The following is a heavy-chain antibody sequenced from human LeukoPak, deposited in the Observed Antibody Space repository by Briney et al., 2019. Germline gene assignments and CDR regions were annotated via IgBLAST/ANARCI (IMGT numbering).Heavy chain of an antibody. CDR3: ARDVAGSGSR. CDR2: INEYGSTT. J-gene: IGHJ4*02. CDR1: GSTFSIYW. D-gene: IGHD3-10*01. V-gene: IGHV3-74*01. Sequence: GGSLRLSCEASGSTFSIYWMHWVRQVPGKGLVWVSRINEYGSTTNYADSVKDRFIISRDNAKNTLYLQMNSLRAEDSAVYYCARDVAGSGSRWGQGTLVTVSS.